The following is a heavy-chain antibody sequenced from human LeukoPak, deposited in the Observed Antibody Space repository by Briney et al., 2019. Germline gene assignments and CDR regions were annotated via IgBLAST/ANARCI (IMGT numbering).Heavy chain of an antibody. Sequence: GGSLRLSCAASGFTFSSYAMSWVRQAPGKGLEWVSAISGSGGSTYYADSVKGRFTISRDSPKNTLYLQMNSLRAEDTAVYYCAKDPKYLEWLLSDYWGQGTLVTVSS. J-gene: IGHJ4*02. CDR3: AKDPKYLEWLLSDY. CDR1: GFTFSSYA. D-gene: IGHD3-3*01. CDR2: ISGSGGST. V-gene: IGHV3-23*01.